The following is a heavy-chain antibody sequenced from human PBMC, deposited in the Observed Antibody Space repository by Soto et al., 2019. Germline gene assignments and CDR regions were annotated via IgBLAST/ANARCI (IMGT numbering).Heavy chain of an antibody. V-gene: IGHV4-30-2*01. J-gene: IGHJ4*02. Sequence: PSETLSLTCAVSGGSISSHYWSWIRQPPGKGLEWIGYMYHSGSTYYNPSLKSRVTISIDRSKNQFSLKLSSVTAADTAVYYCARVPDYWGQGILVTVSS. D-gene: IGHD2-2*01. CDR2: MYHSGST. CDR3: ARVPDY. CDR1: GGSISSHY.